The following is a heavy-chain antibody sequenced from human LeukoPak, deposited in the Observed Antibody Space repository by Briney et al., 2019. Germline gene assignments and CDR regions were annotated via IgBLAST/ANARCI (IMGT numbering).Heavy chain of an antibody. D-gene: IGHD4-17*01. CDR1: GFTSYNYA. Sequence: GGSLRLSCAASGFTSYNYAMSWVRQAPGKGLDWVSAIRASGDATFYVDSVKGRFTISRDNAKNTLFLQMNSLRVEDTAVYYCTKEFYGDYLWGQGTLVTVSS. J-gene: IGHJ4*02. CDR3: TKEFYGDYL. CDR2: IRASGDAT. V-gene: IGHV3-23*01.